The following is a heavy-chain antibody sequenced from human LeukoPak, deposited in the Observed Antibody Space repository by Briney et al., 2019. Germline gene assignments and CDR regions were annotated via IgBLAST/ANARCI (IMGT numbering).Heavy chain of an antibody. D-gene: IGHD5-18*01. J-gene: IGHJ4*02. CDR3: AKDRDSYGYVDY. CDR1: GFTFSSYA. V-gene: IGHV3-23*01. Sequence: GGSLRLSCAASGFTFSSYAMSWVRQAPGKGLEWVSAISGSGGSTYYADSVKGRFTISRDNFKNTLYLQMNSLRAEDTAVYYCAKDRDSYGYVDYWGQGTLVTVSS. CDR2: ISGSGGST.